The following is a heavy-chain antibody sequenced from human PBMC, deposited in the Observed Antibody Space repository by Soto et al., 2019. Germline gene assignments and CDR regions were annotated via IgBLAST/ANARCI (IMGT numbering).Heavy chain of an antibody. CDR1: GFTVSSNY. V-gene: IGHV3-66*01. CDR2: IYSGGST. CDR3: ARARSYYDFWSGYYGPFDY. Sequence: PGGSLRLSCAASGFTVSSNYMSWVRQAPGKGLEWVSVIYSGGSTYYADSVKGRFTISRDNSKNTLYLQMNSLRAEDTAVYYCARARSYYDFWSGYYGPFDYWGQGTLVTVSS. J-gene: IGHJ4*02. D-gene: IGHD3-3*01.